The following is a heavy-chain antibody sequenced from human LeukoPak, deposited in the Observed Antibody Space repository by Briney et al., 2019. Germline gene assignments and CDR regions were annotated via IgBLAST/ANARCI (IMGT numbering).Heavy chain of an antibody. CDR1: GYTFTSYY. D-gene: IGHD6-19*01. V-gene: IGHV1-46*01. CDR3: ARDSSGSETNPRHYFDY. Sequence: ASVKVSCKASGYTFTSYYMRWVRQAPGQGLEWMGIINPSGGSTSYAQKFQGRVTMTRDTSTSTVYMELSSLRSEDTAVYYCARDSSGSETNPRHYFDYWGQGTLVTVSS. J-gene: IGHJ4*02. CDR2: INPSGGST.